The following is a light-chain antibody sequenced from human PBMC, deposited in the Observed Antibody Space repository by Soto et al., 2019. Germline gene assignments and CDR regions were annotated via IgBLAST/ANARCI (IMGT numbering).Light chain of an antibody. CDR3: QHRGR. V-gene: IGKV3-11*01. J-gene: IGKJ1*01. Sequence: VLTQSPATLSLSPGDRATLSCRAGQNINNFIAWYQHKPGQAPRLLIYYASNSATGIPGRFSGSGSGTDFTRTITSLESEDFAVFYCQHRGRFGQGTKGDIK. CDR1: QNINNF. CDR2: YAS.